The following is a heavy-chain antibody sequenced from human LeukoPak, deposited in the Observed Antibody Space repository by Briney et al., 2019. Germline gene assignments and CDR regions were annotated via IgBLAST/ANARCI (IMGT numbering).Heavy chain of an antibody. J-gene: IGHJ6*03. CDR3: ARGVAAAGTGKYYYYYYMDV. CDR1: GFTFSSYA. CDR2: ISSNGGST. V-gene: IGHV3-64*01. D-gene: IGHD6-13*01. Sequence: GGSLRLSCAASGFTFSSYAMHWVRQAPGKGLEYVSAISSNGGSTYYANSVKGRFTISRDNSKNTLYLQMGSLRAEDMAVYYCARGVAAAGTGKYYYYYYMDVWGQGTLVTVSS.